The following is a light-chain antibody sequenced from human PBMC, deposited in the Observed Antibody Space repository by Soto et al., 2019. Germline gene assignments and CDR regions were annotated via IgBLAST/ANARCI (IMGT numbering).Light chain of an antibody. CDR3: TSNTSSDTYV. V-gene: IGLV2-14*01. Sequence: QSVLTRPASVSGSPGQSITVSCTGTSSDVGGYNYVSWYQQRPGKVPRLMIYDVSNRPSGVSNRFSGSKSGNTASLTISGLQAEDEADYYCTSNTSSDTYVFGTGTKVTVL. CDR2: DVS. J-gene: IGLJ1*01. CDR1: SSDVGGYNY.